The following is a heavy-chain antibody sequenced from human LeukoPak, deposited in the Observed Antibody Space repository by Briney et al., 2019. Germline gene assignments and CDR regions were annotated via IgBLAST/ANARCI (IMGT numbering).Heavy chain of an antibody. V-gene: IGHV1-2*02. CDR2: INPDSGDT. Sequence: ASVKVSCKASGYTFTAYYIHWVRQAPGQGLEWMGWINPDSGDTTLLQRFQGRVTMTRDTSIITAYMELSSLTSDDTGMYYCARGPTLGLDIWGQGTMVTVSS. CDR1: GYTFTAYY. J-gene: IGHJ3*02. CDR3: ARGPTLGLDI.